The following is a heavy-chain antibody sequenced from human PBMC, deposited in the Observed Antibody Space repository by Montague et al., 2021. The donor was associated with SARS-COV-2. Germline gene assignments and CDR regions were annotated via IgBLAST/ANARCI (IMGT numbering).Heavy chain of an antibody. Sequence: TLSLTCTVSGGSISSGSYYWSWIRQPTGKGLEWIGRIYTSGSTNYNPSLKSRVTISVDTSKNQFSLKLSSVTAADTAVYYCARVPPYYYDSCGYYSGAFDIWGQGTMVTVSS. J-gene: IGHJ3*02. D-gene: IGHD3-22*01. CDR2: IYTSGST. CDR3: ARVPPYYYDSCGYYSGAFDI. V-gene: IGHV4-61*02. CDR1: GGSISSGSYY.